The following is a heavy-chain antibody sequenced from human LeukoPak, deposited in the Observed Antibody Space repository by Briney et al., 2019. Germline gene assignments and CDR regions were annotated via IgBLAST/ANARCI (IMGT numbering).Heavy chain of an antibody. D-gene: IGHD3-10*01. J-gene: IGHJ4*02. CDR3: VLAGSGSYYFDY. CDR2: IYPGDSDT. Sequence: GESLRISCKGFGYRFTNYWIGWVRQMPGKGLEWMGIIYPGDSDTRYSPSFQGQVTISADKSINTAYLHWSSLKASDTAMYYCVLAGSGSYYFDYWGQGILVTVSS. CDR1: GYRFTNYW. V-gene: IGHV5-51*01.